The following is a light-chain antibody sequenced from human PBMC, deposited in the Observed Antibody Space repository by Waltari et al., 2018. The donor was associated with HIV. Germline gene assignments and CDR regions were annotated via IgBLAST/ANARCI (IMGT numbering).Light chain of an antibody. CDR2: AAS. J-gene: IGKJ1*01. Sequence: IVLTQSPGPLSLAPGGRATRPWRARQRFNRASQRVSSSYLAWYQQKPGQAPRLLIYAASSRATGIPDRFSGSGSGTDFTLTISRLEPEDFAVYYCQQYGTSPRTFGQGTKVEIK. V-gene: IGKV3-20*01. CDR1: QRVSSSY. CDR3: QQYGTSPRT.